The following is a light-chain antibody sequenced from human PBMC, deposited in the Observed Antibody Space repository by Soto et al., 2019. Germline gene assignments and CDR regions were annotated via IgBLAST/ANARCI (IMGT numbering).Light chain of an antibody. Sequence: QAVLTQPPSASGTPGPRVTISCSGSSSNIGRNYVYWCQQFPGTAPKVLIYRNNQRPSGVPDRFSGSKSGTSASLAVGGLRSEDEADYYCVAWDDSLNSWVFGGGTKVTVL. J-gene: IGLJ3*02. CDR2: RNN. V-gene: IGLV1-47*01. CDR1: SSNIGRNY. CDR3: VAWDDSLNSWV.